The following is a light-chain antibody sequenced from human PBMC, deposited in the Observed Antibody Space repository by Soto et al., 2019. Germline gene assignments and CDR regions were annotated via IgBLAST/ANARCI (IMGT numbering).Light chain of an antibody. CDR1: QSVSSY. CDR2: DAS. CDR3: QHYYTSYTT. V-gene: IGKV3-20*01. J-gene: IGKJ1*01. Sequence: EIVLTQSPGTLSLSPGERATLSCRASQSVSSYLAWYQQKPGQAPRLLIYDASNRATGIPDRFSGSGSGTDFTLTISRLEPEDFAVYYCQHYYTSYTTFGQGTKVDIK.